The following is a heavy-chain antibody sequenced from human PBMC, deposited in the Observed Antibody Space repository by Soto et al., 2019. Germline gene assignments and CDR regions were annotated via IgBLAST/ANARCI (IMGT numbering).Heavy chain of an antibody. J-gene: IGHJ4*02. CDR2: ISTNSGNT. V-gene: IGHV1-18*01. CDR1: GYTFSSYS. Sequence: ASVKVSCKTSGYTFSSYSINWVRQAPGQGLEWMAWISTNSGNTRYAERLQGRVTVTLDKTARTAFMEMWGLTSDDTAVYFCARDNGYYDFWGQGTLVTVSS. CDR3: ARDNGYYDF. D-gene: IGHD2-8*01.